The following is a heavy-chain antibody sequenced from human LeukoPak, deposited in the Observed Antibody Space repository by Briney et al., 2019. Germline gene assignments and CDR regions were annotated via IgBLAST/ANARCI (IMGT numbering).Heavy chain of an antibody. V-gene: IGHV3-23*01. CDR3: AKALGGGNYYDY. J-gene: IGHJ4*02. CDR1: GFTFSSYA. CDR2: ISGSGGST. D-gene: IGHD2-15*01. Sequence: PGGSLRLSCAASGFTFSSYAMSWVRQAPGKGLEWVSAISGSGGSTYYADSVKGRFTISRDDSKNTLYLQMNSLRAEDTAVYYCAKALGGGNYYDYWGQGTLVTVSS.